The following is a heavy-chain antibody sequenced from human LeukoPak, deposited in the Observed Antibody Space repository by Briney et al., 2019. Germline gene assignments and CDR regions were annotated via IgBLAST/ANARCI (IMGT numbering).Heavy chain of an antibody. J-gene: IGHJ4*02. D-gene: IGHD6-19*01. CDR3: AGLEGRYSTDWFYFFDY. CDR1: GGSISSLNL. CDR2: MYLGGTT. Sequence: SETLSLTCIVSGGSISSLNLWSWLRPPPGKGLEWIGEMYLGGTTNFNPSLKSRVTILIDKSKNQLSLQLTSVTAADTAVYYCAGLEGRYSTDWFYFFDYWGQGALVTVSS. V-gene: IGHV4-4*02.